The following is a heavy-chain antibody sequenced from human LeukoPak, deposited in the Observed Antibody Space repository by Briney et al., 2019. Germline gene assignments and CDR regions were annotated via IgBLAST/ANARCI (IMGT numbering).Heavy chain of an antibody. CDR2: IYYSGST. V-gene: IGHV4-59*01. CDR3: ARKSGYGDYANWYFDL. J-gene: IGHJ2*01. D-gene: IGHD4-17*01. CDR1: GGSISSYY. Sequence: SETLSLTCTVYGGSISSYYWRWIRQPPGKGLEWIGYIYYSGSTNYNPSLKSRVTRSVDTSKRQFSLKLSSVTAADTALYYCARKSGYGDYANWYFDLWGRGTLVTVSS.